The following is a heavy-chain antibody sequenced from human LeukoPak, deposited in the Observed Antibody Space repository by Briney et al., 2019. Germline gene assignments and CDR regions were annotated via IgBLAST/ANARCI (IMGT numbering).Heavy chain of an antibody. CDR1: GYTFTSYY. V-gene: IGHV1-46*01. Sequence: ASVKVSCKASGYTFTSYYMHWVRQAPGQGLEWMGIINPSGGSTSYAQKFQGRVTMTRDTSTSTVYMELSSLRSEDTAVYYCARAMVAGHSTGGYFDYWGREPWSPSPQ. CDR2: INPSGGST. D-gene: IGHD6-19*01. CDR3: ARAMVAGHSTGGYFDY. J-gene: IGHJ4*02.